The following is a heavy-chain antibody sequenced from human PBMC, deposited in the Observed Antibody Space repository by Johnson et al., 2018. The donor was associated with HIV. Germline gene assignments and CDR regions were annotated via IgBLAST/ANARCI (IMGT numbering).Heavy chain of an antibody. CDR1: GFSFDDYN. CDR2: INPRPDSA. D-gene: IGHD1-20*01. V-gene: IGHV3-20*04. J-gene: IGHJ3*02. Sequence: EVQLVESGGGLAKPAWSPRLSCAASGFSFDDYNMNWVRQAPGKGLEWVCGINPRPDSAACADSVKGRFTISRDNAKTSLYLQMNSLRAEDTALYYCARDSTITGNDPFDIWGQGTMVTVSS. CDR3: ARDSTITGNDPFDI.